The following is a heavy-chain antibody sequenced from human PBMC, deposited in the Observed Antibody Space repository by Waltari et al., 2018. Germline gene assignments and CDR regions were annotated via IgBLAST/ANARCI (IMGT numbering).Heavy chain of an antibody. CDR1: GTSISSYH. D-gene: IGHD2-21*02. Sequence: QVQLQESGPGLVKPSETLSLTCTVSGTSISSYHWRWIRQPPGKGLEWLGYIYYRGSTKFNPSLKSRVTLSVDTSKNQSSLRLKSLTAADTAVYYCARRTASGPYAPSHWYFDLWGRGNLVTVSS. V-gene: IGHV4-59*01. CDR2: IYYRGST. CDR3: ARRTASGPYAPSHWYFDL. J-gene: IGHJ2*01.